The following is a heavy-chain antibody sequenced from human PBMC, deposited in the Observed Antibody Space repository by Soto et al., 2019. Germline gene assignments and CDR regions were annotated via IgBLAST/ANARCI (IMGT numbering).Heavy chain of an antibody. J-gene: IGHJ5*02. CDR3: VGWVDFDWFDP. D-gene: IGHD2-2*03. V-gene: IGHV4-31*03. Sequence: QVQLQESGPGLVKPSQTLSLTCTVSGGSISRGGYYWSWIRQHPGKCREWSGYIYYSGSTYYNPSLKSRVTISVDTSKNQFSLKLSSVTAADTAGYYCVGWVDFDWFDPWGQGTLVTVSS. CDR2: IYYSGST. CDR1: GGSISRGGYY.